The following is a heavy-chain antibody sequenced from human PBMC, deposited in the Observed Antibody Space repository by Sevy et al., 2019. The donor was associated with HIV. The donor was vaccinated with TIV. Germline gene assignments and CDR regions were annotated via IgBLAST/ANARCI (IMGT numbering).Heavy chain of an antibody. CDR3: ATVGLRYCSGASCCQGDWFDP. V-gene: IGHV1-24*01. J-gene: IGHJ5*02. D-gene: IGHD2-15*01. CDR1: GYTLTKLS. Sequence: ASVKVSCKVSGYTLTKLSIHWVRQAPGKGLEWMGDFDPQDGAINAQRFQGRLTMTEDTSTDTAYMELSSLTSEDTAVYYCATVGLRYCSGASCCQGDWFDPWGQGTLVTVSS. CDR2: FDPQDGA.